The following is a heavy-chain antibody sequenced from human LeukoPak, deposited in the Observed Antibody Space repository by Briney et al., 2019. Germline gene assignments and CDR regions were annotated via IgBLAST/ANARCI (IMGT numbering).Heavy chain of an antibody. CDR3: AREGALGYYFDY. V-gene: IGHV3-33*01. J-gene: IGHJ4*02. Sequence: GGSLRLSCAASGFIFSSYGMHWVRQAPGKGLEWVAVIWYDGSNKYYADSVKGRFTISRDNSKNTLYLQMNSLRAEDTAVYYCAREGALGYYFDYWGQGTLVTVSS. D-gene: IGHD6-25*01. CDR1: GFIFSSYG. CDR2: IWYDGSNK.